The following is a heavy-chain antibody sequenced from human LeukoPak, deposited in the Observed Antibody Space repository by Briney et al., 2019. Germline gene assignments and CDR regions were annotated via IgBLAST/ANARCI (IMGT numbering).Heavy chain of an antibody. J-gene: IGHJ4*02. CDR2: ISYDGSNK. V-gene: IGHV3-30*03. Sequence: GGSLRLSCAASGFTFSSYGMHWVRQAPGKGLEWVAVISYDGSNKYYADSVKGRFTISRDNAKNSLYLQMNSLRAEDTAVYYCARDKVYYDDYWGQGTLVTVSS. CDR3: ARDKVYYDDY. CDR1: GFTFSSYG.